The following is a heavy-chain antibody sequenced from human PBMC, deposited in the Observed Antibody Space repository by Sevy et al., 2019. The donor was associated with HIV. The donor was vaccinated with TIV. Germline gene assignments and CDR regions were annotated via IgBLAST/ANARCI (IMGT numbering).Heavy chain of an antibody. V-gene: IGHV3-30-3*01. Sequence: GGSLRLPCAASGFTFSSYPMHWVRQAPGKGLEWVSFISFDGTNKYYADSVKGRFTITRDNSKNTLFLQMNSLRAEDTAFYYCVREATMLPRGAFDFWGQGTMVTVSS. CDR1: GFTFSSYP. D-gene: IGHD3-10*01. CDR3: VREATMLPRGAFDF. CDR2: ISFDGTNK. J-gene: IGHJ3*01.